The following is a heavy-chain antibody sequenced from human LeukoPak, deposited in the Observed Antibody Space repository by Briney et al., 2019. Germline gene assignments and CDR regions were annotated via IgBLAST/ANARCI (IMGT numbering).Heavy chain of an antibody. D-gene: IGHD1-14*01. Sequence: PGRSLRLSCAASGFMFSSNGVHWVRQAPGKGLEWVAVTWDGGSNRFYADFVKGRSSISRDNSKNTVYLQMTSLRAEDTAVYYCAKDHSDGTGVLDYWGQGTLVTVSS. J-gene: IGHJ4*02. CDR2: TWDGGSNR. CDR1: GFMFSSNG. V-gene: IGHV3-30*18. CDR3: AKDHSDGTGVLDY.